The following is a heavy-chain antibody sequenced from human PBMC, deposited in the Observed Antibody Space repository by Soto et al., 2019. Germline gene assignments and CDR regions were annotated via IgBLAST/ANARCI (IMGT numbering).Heavy chain of an antibody. J-gene: IGHJ2*01. CDR3: VRDRADFSSTYYHYFSV. CDR1: GTSVRHFY. D-gene: IGHD6-13*01. CDR2: IYSTGTT. V-gene: IGHV4-4*07. Sequence: SETLSLTCKVSGTSVRHFYWSWIRQSAGKGLEWIGRIYSTGTTNLNPSLKSRLTMSMDMSKNQVSLNLTSVTAADTAVYYCVRDRADFSSTYYHYFSVWGRGTLVTVSS.